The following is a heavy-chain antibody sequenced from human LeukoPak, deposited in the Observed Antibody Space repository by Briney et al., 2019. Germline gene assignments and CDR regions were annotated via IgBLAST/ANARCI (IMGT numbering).Heavy chain of an antibody. J-gene: IGHJ3*02. Sequence: PSETLSLTCSVSNYSISSDYYWGWIRQPPGKGLEWIGNFYHGGSTYYNPSLNSRVTISVDTSNNQFSLNLSSVTAADTAVYYCARGGYSISRGGTFDIWGQGTMVTVSS. D-gene: IGHD6-13*01. CDR3: ARGGYSISRGGTFDI. CDR1: NYSISSDYY. CDR2: FYHGGST. V-gene: IGHV4-38-2*02.